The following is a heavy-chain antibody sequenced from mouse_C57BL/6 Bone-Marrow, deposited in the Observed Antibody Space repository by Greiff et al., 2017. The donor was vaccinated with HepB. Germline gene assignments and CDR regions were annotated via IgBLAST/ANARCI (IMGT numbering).Heavy chain of an antibody. J-gene: IGHJ4*01. D-gene: IGHD4-1*01. CDR1: GYSITSGYY. CDR2: ISYDGSN. CDR3: AREPGYYAMDY. V-gene: IGHV3-6*01. Sequence: EVQLQQSGPGLVKPSQSLSLTCSVTGYSITSGYYWNWIRQFPGNKLEWMGYISYDGSNNYNPSLKNRISITRDTSKNQFFLKLNSVTTEDTATYYCAREPGYYAMDYWGQGTSVTVSS.